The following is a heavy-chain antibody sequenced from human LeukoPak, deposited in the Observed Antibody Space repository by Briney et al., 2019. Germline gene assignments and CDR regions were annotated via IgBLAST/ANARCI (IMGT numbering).Heavy chain of an antibody. CDR3: ARAGHSSGWGD. Sequence: GGSLRLSCAASGFTFSSYAMNWVRQAPGEGLEWVSAISGSGGSTYYADSVKGRFTISRDNSKNTLYLQMNSLRAEDTAVYYCARAGHSSGWGDWGQGTLVTVSS. V-gene: IGHV3-23*01. CDR2: ISGSGGST. J-gene: IGHJ4*02. CDR1: GFTFSSYA. D-gene: IGHD6-19*01.